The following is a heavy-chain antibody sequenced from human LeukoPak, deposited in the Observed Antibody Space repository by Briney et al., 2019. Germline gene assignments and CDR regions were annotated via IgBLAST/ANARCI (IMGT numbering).Heavy chain of an antibody. CDR3: ARRIQLWSYWHFDR. CDR2: SYDSWRM. Sequence: KPSETLSLTCTVSGDSISSESWRWIRPAPGKGLEGIGYSYDSWRMNCNPSLQSRVTICLDTSKNRLSLQLNSGTAADTAVYYCARRIQLWSYWHFDRWGRGTLVTVTS. CDR1: GDSISSES. V-gene: IGHV4-4*08. D-gene: IGHD1-1*01. J-gene: IGHJ2*01.